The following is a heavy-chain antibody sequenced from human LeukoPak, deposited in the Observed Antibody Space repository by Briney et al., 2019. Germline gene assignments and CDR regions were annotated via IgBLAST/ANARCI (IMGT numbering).Heavy chain of an antibody. V-gene: IGHV1-69*05. CDR3: ANENSSGRMDWFDP. J-gene: IGHJ5*02. Sequence: SVKVSCKASGGTFSSYAICWVRQAPGQGLEWMGGIIPIFGTANYAQKFQGRVTITTDESTSTAYMELSSLRSEDTAVYYCANENSSGRMDWFDPWGQGTLVTVSS. D-gene: IGHD6-19*01. CDR1: GGTFSSYA. CDR2: IIPIFGTA.